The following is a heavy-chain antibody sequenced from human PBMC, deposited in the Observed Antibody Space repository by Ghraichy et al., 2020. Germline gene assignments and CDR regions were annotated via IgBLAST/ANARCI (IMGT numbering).Heavy chain of an antibody. Sequence: GSLRLSCTVSGGSISSYYWSWIRQPPGKGLEWIGYIYYSGSTKYNPSLKSRVTISVDTSKNRFSLKLSSVTAADTAVYYCARANGAKNDYWGQGTLVTVSS. D-gene: IGHD4/OR15-4a*01. CDR1: GGSISSYY. J-gene: IGHJ4*02. CDR3: ARANGAKNDY. CDR2: IYYSGST. V-gene: IGHV4-59*01.